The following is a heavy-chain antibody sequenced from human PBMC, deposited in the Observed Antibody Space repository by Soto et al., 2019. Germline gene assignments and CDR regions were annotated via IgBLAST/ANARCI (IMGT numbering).Heavy chain of an antibody. CDR1: GFTFSNAW. Sequence: PGGSLRLSCAASGFTFSNAWMNWVRQAPGKGLEWVGRIKSKTDGGTTDYAAPVKGRFTISRDDSKNTLYLQMNSLKTEDTAVYYCTTSSPPPDYDFWSGYPPRGFDPWGQGTLVTGSS. CDR2: IKSKTDGGTT. V-gene: IGHV3-15*07. D-gene: IGHD3-3*01. CDR3: TTSSPPPDYDFWSGYPPRGFDP. J-gene: IGHJ5*02.